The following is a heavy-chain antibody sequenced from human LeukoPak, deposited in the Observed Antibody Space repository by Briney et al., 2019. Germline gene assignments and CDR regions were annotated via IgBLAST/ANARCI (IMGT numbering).Heavy chain of an antibody. CDR3: ARSQEYWFGDPLGY. CDR2: ISAYNGNT. CDR1: GYTFTSCG. D-gene: IGHD3-10*01. V-gene: IGHV1-18*01. Sequence: ASVKVSCKASGYTFTSCGISWVRQAPGQGLEWMGWISAYNGNTNYAQKLQGRVTMTTDTSTSTAYMELRSLRSDDTAVYYCARSQEYWFGDPLGYWGQGTLVTVSS. J-gene: IGHJ4*02.